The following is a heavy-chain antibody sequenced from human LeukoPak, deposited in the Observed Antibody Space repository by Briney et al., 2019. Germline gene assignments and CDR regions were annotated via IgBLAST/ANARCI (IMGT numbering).Heavy chain of an antibody. CDR3: ARFMTTVTTRGNWFDP. D-gene: IGHD4-11*01. V-gene: IGHV4-4*07. J-gene: IGHJ5*02. CDR2: IYTSGST. Sequence: KPSETLSLTCTVSGCSISSYYWSWIRQPAGKGLEWIGRIYTSGSTNYNPSLKSRVTMSVDTSKNQFSLKLSSVTAADTAVYYCARFMTTVTTRGNWFDPWGQGTLVTVSS. CDR1: GCSISSYY.